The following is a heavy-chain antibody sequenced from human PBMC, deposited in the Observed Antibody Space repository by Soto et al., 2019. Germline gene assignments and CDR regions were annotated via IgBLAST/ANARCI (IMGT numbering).Heavy chain of an antibody. V-gene: IGHV3-23*01. D-gene: IGHD5-12*01. CDR3: VKSRSGYDFDY. J-gene: IGHJ4*02. Sequence: GGSLRLSCAASGFTFSSYVMSWVRQAPGKGLEWVSAVSGSGSGTYYADSVEGRFTISRDNSKNTLYVQMNSLRAEDTAVYYCVKSRSGYDFDYWGQGTLVTVSS. CDR1: GFTFSSYV. CDR2: VSGSGSGT.